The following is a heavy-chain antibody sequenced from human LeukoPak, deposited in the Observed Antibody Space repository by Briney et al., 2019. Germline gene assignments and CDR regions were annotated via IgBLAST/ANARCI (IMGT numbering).Heavy chain of an antibody. CDR3: ARDSGSSWYRNGGYYFDY. J-gene: IGHJ4*02. Sequence: ASVKVSCKASGGTFSSYAISWVRQAPGQGLEWMGRIIPIFGTANYAQKFQGRVTITTDESTSTVYMELSSLRSEDTAVYYCARDSGSSWYRNGGYYFDYWGQGTLVTVSS. CDR2: IIPIFGTA. V-gene: IGHV1-69*05. D-gene: IGHD6-13*01. CDR1: GGTFSSYA.